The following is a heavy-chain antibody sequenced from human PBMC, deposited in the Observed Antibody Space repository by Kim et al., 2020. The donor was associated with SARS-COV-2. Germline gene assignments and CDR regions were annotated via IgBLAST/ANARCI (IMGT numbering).Heavy chain of an antibody. CDR2: ISYDGSNK. CDR3: ARGEHTTVTSSVRFFDY. J-gene: IGHJ4*02. CDR1: GFTFSSYA. V-gene: IGHV3-30*04. Sequence: GGSLRLSCAASGFTFSSYAMHWVRQAPGKGLEWVAVISYDGSNKYYADSVKGRFTISRDNSKNTLYLQMNSLRAEDTAVYYCARGEHTTVTSSVRFFDYWGQGTLVTVSS. D-gene: IGHD4-17*01.